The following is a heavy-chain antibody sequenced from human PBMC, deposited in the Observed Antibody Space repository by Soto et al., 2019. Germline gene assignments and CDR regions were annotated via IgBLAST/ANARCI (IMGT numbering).Heavy chain of an antibody. V-gene: IGHV1-69*13. CDR2: IIPIFGTA. Sequence: SSLKVSCKASGGTLSSYAISWVRQAPGQGLEWMGGIIPIFGTANYAQKFQGRVTITADESTSTAYMELSSLRSEDTAVYYCAIGHRSGGSCYNFDSWGQGTMVTVS. J-gene: IGHJ4*02. CDR1: GGTLSSYA. D-gene: IGHD2-15*01. CDR3: AIGHRSGGSCYNFDS.